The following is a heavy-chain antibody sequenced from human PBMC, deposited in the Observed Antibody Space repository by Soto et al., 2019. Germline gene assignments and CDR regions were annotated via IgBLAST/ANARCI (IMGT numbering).Heavy chain of an antibody. Sequence: EVQLLESGGGLVQPGGSLRLSCAASGFTFSSYAMSWVRQAPGKGLEWVSAISGSGGSTYYADSVKGRFTISRDNSKNTRYLQMNSLRAEDTAVYYCAKDREDYVWGSYRQAYWGQGTLVTVSS. J-gene: IGHJ4*02. CDR3: AKDREDYVWGSYRQAY. D-gene: IGHD3-16*02. V-gene: IGHV3-23*01. CDR1: GFTFSSYA. CDR2: ISGSGGST.